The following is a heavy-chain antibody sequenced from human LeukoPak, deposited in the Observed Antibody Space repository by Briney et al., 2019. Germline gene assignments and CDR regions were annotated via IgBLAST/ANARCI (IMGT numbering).Heavy chain of an antibody. CDR3: ATADSVPAGDYHYWYMDV. CDR1: GFTLIDY. CDR2: INPNSGDT. Sequence: ASVKVSCKASGFTLIDYIHWVRQDPRQGLQWMGWINPNSGDTEYAQKFQGRVTMTRDTSIRMVYMELSSLRSDDTAVYYCATADSVPAGDYHYWYMDVWGKGTTVTVSS. J-gene: IGHJ6*03. D-gene: IGHD2-2*01. V-gene: IGHV1-2*02.